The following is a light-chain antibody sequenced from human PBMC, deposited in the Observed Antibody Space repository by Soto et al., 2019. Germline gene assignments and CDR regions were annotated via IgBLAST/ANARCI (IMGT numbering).Light chain of an antibody. CDR1: QSVSSN. Sequence: EIVMTQSPATLSVSPGERATLSCRASQSVSSNLAWYQQKPGQAPRLLIYGASTRATSIPARFSGSGSGTEFTLTISSLQSEDFAVYYCQQYNNWPWTFGQGTKVDIK. CDR3: QQYNNWPWT. CDR2: GAS. J-gene: IGKJ1*01. V-gene: IGKV3-15*01.